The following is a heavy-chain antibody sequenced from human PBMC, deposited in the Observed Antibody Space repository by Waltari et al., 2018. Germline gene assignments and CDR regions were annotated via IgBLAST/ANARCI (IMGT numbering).Heavy chain of an antibody. D-gene: IGHD3-22*01. CDR3: ARGTGGSSTYYFAGMDV. J-gene: IGHJ6*02. CDR2: INHSGSA. V-gene: IGHV4-34*01. Sequence: QVQLQQWGAGLLKPSETLSLTCAVFGGSFSAYHWSWIRQSPGKGLEWIGEINHSGSAIYNPSLKSRFTISLDTSKGQVSLRLSSVTAADTAVYFCARGTGGSSTYYFAGMDVWGQGTTVTVSS. CDR1: GGSFSAYH.